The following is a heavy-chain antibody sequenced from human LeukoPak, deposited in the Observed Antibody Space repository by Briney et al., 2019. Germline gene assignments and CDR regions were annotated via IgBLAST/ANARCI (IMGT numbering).Heavy chain of an antibody. Sequence: KPSETLSLTCTVSGGSIRSHYWSWIRQPPGKGLEWIGYIYYSGSTNYNPSLKSRVTISVDTSKNQFSLKLSSVTAADTAVYYCARDRGDYDSSVYYGYFDYWGQGALVTVSS. CDR2: IYYSGST. D-gene: IGHD3-22*01. CDR3: ARDRGDYDSSVYYGYFDY. CDR1: GGSIRSHY. J-gene: IGHJ4*02. V-gene: IGHV4-59*11.